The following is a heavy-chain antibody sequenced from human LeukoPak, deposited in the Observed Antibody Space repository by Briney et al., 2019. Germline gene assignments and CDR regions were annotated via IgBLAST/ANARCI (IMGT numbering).Heavy chain of an antibody. D-gene: IGHD3-10*01. J-gene: IGHJ4*02. Sequence: GGSLRLSCAASGFTFSNFGMHWVRQAPGKGLEWVAVISYDGSKKYYADSVKGRFTISRDNSKNTLYLQMNSLRAEDAAVYYCANGGGGSGNFYYFDYWGQGTLVTVSS. V-gene: IGHV3-30*18. CDR2: ISYDGSKK. CDR1: GFTFSNFG. CDR3: ANGGGGSGNFYYFDY.